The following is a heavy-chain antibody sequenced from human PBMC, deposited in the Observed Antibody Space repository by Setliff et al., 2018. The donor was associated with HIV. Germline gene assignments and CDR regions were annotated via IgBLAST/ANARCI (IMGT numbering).Heavy chain of an antibody. D-gene: IGHD6-19*01. CDR2: ISGFNGNT. V-gene: IGHV1-18*01. J-gene: IGHJ3*02. CDR3: ARVPYRSAWFSGGHDAFDI. CDR1: GYSFARYG. Sequence: ASVKVSCKASGYSFARYGLSWVRQAPGQGLEWMGWISGFNGNTKYAQSFQDRVAMTTETATSTAYMETRSLRSGDTAVYFCARVPYRSAWFSGGHDAFDIWGQGTMVTVSS.